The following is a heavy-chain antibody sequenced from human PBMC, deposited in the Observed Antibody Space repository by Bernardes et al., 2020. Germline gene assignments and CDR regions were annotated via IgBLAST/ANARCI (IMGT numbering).Heavy chain of an antibody. J-gene: IGHJ6*04. CDR3: AREHSSSWVSYYYYGLDV. V-gene: IGHV3-66*01. D-gene: IGHD6-13*01. Sequence: GGSLRLSCAASGFTVSSNYMSWVRQAPGKGLEWVSVMYSGCSRHYADSVKGRFTISRDNSKNTLYLQMDSLRAEDTAVYYCAREHSSSWVSYYYYGLDVWGEGTTVTVSS. CDR1: GFTVSSNY. CDR2: MYSGCSR.